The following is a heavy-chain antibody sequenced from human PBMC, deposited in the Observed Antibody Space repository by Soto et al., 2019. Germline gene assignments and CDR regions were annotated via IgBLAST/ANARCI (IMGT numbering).Heavy chain of an antibody. CDR1: GYTFTSYG. V-gene: IGHV1-18*01. CDR3: ARDLGEWELLHFDY. J-gene: IGHJ4*02. Sequence: SVKVSCKASGYTFTSYGISWVREAPGQGLEWMGWISAYNGNTNYAQKLQGRVTMTTDTSTSTAYMELRSLRSDDTAVYYCARDLGEWELLHFDYWGQGTLVTVSS. CDR2: ISAYNGNT. D-gene: IGHD1-26*01.